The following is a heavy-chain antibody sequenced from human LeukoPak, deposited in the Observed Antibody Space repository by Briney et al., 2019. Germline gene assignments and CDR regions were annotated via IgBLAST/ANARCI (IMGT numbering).Heavy chain of an antibody. J-gene: IGHJ4*02. CDR2: IKQDGSEK. CDR3: ARDSAGNDY. V-gene: IGHV3-7*01. Sequence: GGSLRLSCVASGFTFSNAWMSWVRQAPGKGLEWVANIKQDGSEKYYVDSVKGRFTISRDNAKNSLYLQMNSLRAEDTAMYYCARDSAGNDYWGQGTLVTVSS. CDR1: GFTFSNAW. D-gene: IGHD6-13*01.